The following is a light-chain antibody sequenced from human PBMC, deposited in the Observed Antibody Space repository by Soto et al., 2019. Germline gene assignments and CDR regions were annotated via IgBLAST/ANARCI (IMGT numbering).Light chain of an antibody. Sequence: IQLTQSPSSLSASVGDRVTITCQASHVIYKSLNWCQQVPGKAPTLLISSASHVETGVTSRISGGGSGTEFIFTISRLQPEDVATYYCRQFDTLPVTFGPGTKLDVK. CDR3: RQFDTLPVT. V-gene: IGKV1-33*01. CDR1: HVIYKS. J-gene: IGKJ3*01. CDR2: SAS.